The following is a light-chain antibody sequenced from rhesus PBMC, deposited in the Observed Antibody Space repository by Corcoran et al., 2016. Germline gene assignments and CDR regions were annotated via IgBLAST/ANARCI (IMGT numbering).Light chain of an antibody. Sequence: DIQMTQSPSSLSASVGDRVTITCRTSENVNNYLNWYQQKPGKAPKLLIYKASPLQSGVPSRFSGSGHGTDYTFTISSLQSEDVATYYCQHNYGTPPTFGGGTKVEIK. V-gene: IGKV1-74*01. J-gene: IGKJ4*01. CDR2: KAS. CDR1: ENVNNY. CDR3: QHNYGTPPT.